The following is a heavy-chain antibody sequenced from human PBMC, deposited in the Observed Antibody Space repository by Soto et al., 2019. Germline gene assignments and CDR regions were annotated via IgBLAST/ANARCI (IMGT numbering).Heavy chain of an antibody. J-gene: IGHJ4*02. CDR2: INVYNGNT. CDR1: GYTFTNFG. CDR3: ARGPDPTYSDY. V-gene: IGHV1-18*01. Sequence: ASVKVSCKTSGYTFTNFGVNWVRQAPGQGLEWMGWINVYNGNTNYAQQIKGRFIMTTDTSTSTAYMELKSLRSDDTAIYYCARGPDPTYSDYWGQGTLVTVSS.